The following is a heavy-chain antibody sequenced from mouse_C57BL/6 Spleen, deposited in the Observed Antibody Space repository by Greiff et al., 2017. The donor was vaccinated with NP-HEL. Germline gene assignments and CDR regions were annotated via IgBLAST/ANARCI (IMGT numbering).Heavy chain of an antibody. CDR3: ASNENFDV. Sequence: VQLQQSGPELVKPGASVKISCKASGYTFTDYYMNWVKQSHGKSLEWIGDINPNNGGTSYNQKFKGKATLTVDKSSSTAYMELRSLTSEDSAVYYCASNENFDVWGTGTTVTVSS. CDR2: INPNNGGT. V-gene: IGHV1-26*01. CDR1: GYTFTDYY. J-gene: IGHJ1*03.